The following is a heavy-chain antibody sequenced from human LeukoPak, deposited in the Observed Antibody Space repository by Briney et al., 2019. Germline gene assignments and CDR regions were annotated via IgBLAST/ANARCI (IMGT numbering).Heavy chain of an antibody. Sequence: GGSLRLSCAASGFTVSSYAMSWVRQAPGKGLEWVSAISGSGGSTYYADSVKGRFTISRDNSKNTLYLQMNSLRAEDTAVYYCAKDQVEYNWNDLGVDYWGQGTLVTVSS. CDR2: ISGSGGST. J-gene: IGHJ4*02. D-gene: IGHD1-20*01. CDR3: AKDQVEYNWNDLGVDY. CDR1: GFTVSSYA. V-gene: IGHV3-23*01.